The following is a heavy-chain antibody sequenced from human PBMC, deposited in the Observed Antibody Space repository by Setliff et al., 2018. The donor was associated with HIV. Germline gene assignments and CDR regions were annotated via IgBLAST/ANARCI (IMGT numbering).Heavy chain of an antibody. V-gene: IGHV3-23*01. CDR1: GFTFSSYT. D-gene: IGHD1-1*01. Sequence: PGGSLRLSCAASGFTFSSYTMNWVRQAPGKGLEWVSAISGSGGSTYYADSVKGRFTISRDNSKNTLYLQMNSLRAEDTAVYYCAKSGTGIIYFDYWGQGTLVTVSS. CDR2: ISGSGGST. J-gene: IGHJ4*02. CDR3: AKSGTGIIYFDY.